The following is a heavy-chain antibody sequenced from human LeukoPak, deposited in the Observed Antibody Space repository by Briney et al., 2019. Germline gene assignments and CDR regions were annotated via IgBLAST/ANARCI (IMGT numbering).Heavy chain of an antibody. V-gene: IGHV3-7*03. J-gene: IGHJ3*02. Sequence: GGSLRLSCAASGFTFSSYWMSWVRQAPGKGLEWVANIKQDGSEKYYVDSVKGRFTISRDNAKNSLYLQMNSLRAEDTAVYYCARFTPRYLGAFDIWGQGTMVTASS. D-gene: IGHD3-9*01. CDR3: ARFTPRYLGAFDI. CDR1: GFTFSSYW. CDR2: IKQDGSEK.